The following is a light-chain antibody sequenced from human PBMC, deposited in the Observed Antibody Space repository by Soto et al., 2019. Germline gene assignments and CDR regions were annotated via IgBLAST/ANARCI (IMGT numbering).Light chain of an antibody. CDR1: QGISSW. Sequence: DIQMTQSPSSVSASVGDRVTITCRASQGISSWLVWYQQKPGKATNLLIYAASSLRSGVPSRFTGSGSGTDFTLTITGLQPEDLATYYCLQAYRFPLTFGGGTKVEIK. CDR2: AAS. V-gene: IGKV1-12*01. J-gene: IGKJ4*01. CDR3: LQAYRFPLT.